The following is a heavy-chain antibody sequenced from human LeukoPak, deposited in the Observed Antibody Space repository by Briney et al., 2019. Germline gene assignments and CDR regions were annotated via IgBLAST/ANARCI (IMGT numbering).Heavy chain of an antibody. CDR1: GYTFTGYD. D-gene: IGHD5-18*01. CDR3: ARGGYSYGYGNWFDP. J-gene: IGHJ5*02. Sequence: ASVKVSCKASGYTFTGYDINWVRQATGQGLEWMGWMNPNSGNTGYAQKFQGRVTMTRNTSITTAYMELSTLTSEDTAIYYCARGGYSYGYGNWFDPWGQGTLVTVSS. V-gene: IGHV1-8*02. CDR2: MNPNSGNT.